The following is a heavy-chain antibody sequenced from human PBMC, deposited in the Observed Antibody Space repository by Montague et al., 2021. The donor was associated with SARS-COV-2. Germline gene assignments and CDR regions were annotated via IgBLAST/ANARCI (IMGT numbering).Heavy chain of an antibody. Sequence: SETLSLTCAVYGGSFSGYYWSWIRQPPAKGLEWIGEINHSGSTNYNPSXXSRVTISVDTSKNQFSLKLSSVTTADTAVYYCARARQDVVVPALGIGAYYYNYIDVWGKGTMVTVSS. CDR3: ARARQDVVVPALGIGAYYYNYIDV. CDR1: GGSFSGYY. D-gene: IGHD2-2*01. CDR2: INHSGST. V-gene: IGHV4-34*01. J-gene: IGHJ6*03.